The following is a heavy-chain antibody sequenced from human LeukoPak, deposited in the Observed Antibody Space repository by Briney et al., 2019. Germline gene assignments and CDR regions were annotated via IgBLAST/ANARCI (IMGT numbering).Heavy chain of an antibody. CDR3: ARAPYTTGRGYYFDY. CDR1: GFTFSYYW. Sequence: GGSLRLSCAASGFTFSYYWMHWVRQAPGKGLVWVSRINHDGSSTTYADSVKGRFTISRDNAKDTLYLQMNSLRAEDTAVYYCARAPYTTGRGYYFDYWGQGTLVTVSS. V-gene: IGHV3-74*01. J-gene: IGHJ4*02. D-gene: IGHD2/OR15-2a*01. CDR2: INHDGSST.